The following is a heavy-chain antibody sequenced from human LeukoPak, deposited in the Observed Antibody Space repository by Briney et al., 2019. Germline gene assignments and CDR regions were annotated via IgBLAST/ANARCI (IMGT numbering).Heavy chain of an antibody. CDR1: GYTFTNYG. V-gene: IGHV1-18*01. Sequence: ASVKVSCKASGYTFTNYGLSWARQAPGQGLEWMRWISTYNGNTNYAQKFQGRVTMTTDTSTSTGYMEMRSLRSDDTAVYYCARGGVSNSWYRTPDYWGQGTLVTVSS. J-gene: IGHJ4*02. D-gene: IGHD6-13*01. CDR2: ISTYNGNT. CDR3: ARGGVSNSWYRTPDY.